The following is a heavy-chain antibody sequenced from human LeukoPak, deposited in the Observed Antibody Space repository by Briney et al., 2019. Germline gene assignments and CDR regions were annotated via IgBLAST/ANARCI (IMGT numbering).Heavy chain of an antibody. CDR2: VVGRGISA. Sequence: GGSLRLSCAASGFTVSSNYMSWVRQAPGKGLEWVSAVVGRGISAYFADSVKGRFTISRDNSKNTLYLQMNSLRAEDTAVYYCAKDINWNYPRYFDYWGQGTLLTVSS. CDR1: GFTVSSNY. CDR3: AKDINWNYPRYFDY. D-gene: IGHD1-7*01. J-gene: IGHJ4*02. V-gene: IGHV3-23*01.